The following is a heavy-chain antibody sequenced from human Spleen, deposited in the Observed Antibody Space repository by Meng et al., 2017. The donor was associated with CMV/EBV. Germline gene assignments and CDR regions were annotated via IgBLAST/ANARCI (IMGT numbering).Heavy chain of an antibody. CDR3: ARVRSGYHHLDY. Sequence: GESLKISCTASGFTFSNSGMHWVRQAPGKGLEWVSFISYDGNNEYYTDSVKGRFTVSRDNSQNTLYLQMSSLRPEDTAIYYCARVRSGYHHLDYWGQGTLVTVSS. CDR1: GFTFSNSG. V-gene: IGHV3-30*05. D-gene: IGHD3-3*01. J-gene: IGHJ4*02. CDR2: ISYDGNNE.